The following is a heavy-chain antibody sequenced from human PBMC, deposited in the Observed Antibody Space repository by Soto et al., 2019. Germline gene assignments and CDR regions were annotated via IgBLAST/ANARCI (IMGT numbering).Heavy chain of an antibody. Sequence: GASVKVSCKASGYTFTSYGISWVRQAPGQGLEWMGWISAYNGNTNYAQKLQGRVTMTTDTSTSTAYMELRSLRSDDTAVYYCASVFHPRLYCSGGSCTTSRGAFDIWGQGTMVTVSS. CDR2: ISAYNGNT. CDR3: ASVFHPRLYCSGGSCTTSRGAFDI. J-gene: IGHJ3*02. CDR1: GYTFTSYG. D-gene: IGHD2-15*01. V-gene: IGHV1-18*01.